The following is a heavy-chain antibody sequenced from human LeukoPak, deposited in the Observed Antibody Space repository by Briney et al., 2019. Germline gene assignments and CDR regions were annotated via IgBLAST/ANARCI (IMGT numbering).Heavy chain of an antibody. D-gene: IGHD2-15*01. J-gene: IGHJ3*01. CDR1: GFTFSSYW. V-gene: IGHV3-7*01. Sequence: PGGSLRLSCAASGFTFSSYWMSWVRQAPGKGLEWVANIKQDGSEKYYVDSVKGRFTISRDNAKSSLYLQMNSLQVEDTAIYYCATDDFYGSLPVWGQGTLVTVSS. CDR2: IKQDGSEK. CDR3: ATDDFYGSLPV.